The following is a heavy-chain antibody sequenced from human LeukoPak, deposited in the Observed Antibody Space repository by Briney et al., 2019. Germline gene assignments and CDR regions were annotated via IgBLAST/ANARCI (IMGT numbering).Heavy chain of an antibody. D-gene: IGHD5-18*01. V-gene: IGHV1-69*06. Sequence: SVKVSCKASGGTFSGYAISRVRQAPGQGLEWMGGIIPIFGTANYAQKFQGRVTITADKSTSTAYMELSSLRSEDTAVYYCARVGYSYGSPFDYWGQGTLVTVSS. CDR2: IIPIFGTA. J-gene: IGHJ4*02. CDR3: ARVGYSYGSPFDY. CDR1: GGTFSGYA.